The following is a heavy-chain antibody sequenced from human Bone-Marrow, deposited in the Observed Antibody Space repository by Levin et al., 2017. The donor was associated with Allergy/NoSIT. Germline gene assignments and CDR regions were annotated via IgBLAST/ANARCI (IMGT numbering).Heavy chain of an antibody. D-gene: IGHD4-23*01. Sequence: AGGSLRLSCAASGFTFSSYAMSWVRQAPGKGLEWVSAISGSGGSTYYADSVKGRFTISRDNSKNTLYLQMNSLRAEDTAVYYCAKDGAIFRVDAGAPLTPRRRYGMDGWGQGTTVTVSS. CDR3: AKDGAIFRVDAGAPLTPRRRYGMDG. J-gene: IGHJ6*02. V-gene: IGHV3-23*01. CDR1: GFTFSSYA. CDR2: ISGSGGST.